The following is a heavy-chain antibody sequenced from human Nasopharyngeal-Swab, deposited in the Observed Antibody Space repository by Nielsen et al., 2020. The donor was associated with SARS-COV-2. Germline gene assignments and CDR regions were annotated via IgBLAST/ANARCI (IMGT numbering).Heavy chain of an antibody. V-gene: IGHV4-59*01. D-gene: IGHD3-9*01. J-gene: IGHJ6*02. CDR2: IYYSGST. CDR3: SRGPDYDILTGYYYYGMDV. Sequence: SETLSLTCTVSGGSISSYYWSWIRQPPGKGLEWIGYIYYSGSTNYNPSLKSRVTISVDTSKNQFSLKLSSVTAADTAVYYCSRGPDYDILTGYYYYGMDVWGQGTTVTVSS. CDR1: GGSISSYY.